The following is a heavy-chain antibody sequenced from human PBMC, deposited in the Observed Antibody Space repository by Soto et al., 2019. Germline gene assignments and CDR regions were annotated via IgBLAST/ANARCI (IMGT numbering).Heavy chain of an antibody. J-gene: IGHJ4*02. V-gene: IGHV4-39*01. CDR3: VRHPSSGTYYPY. D-gene: IGHD1-26*01. Sequence: SENPSLTCTVSGGSISSSSYYWGWIRQPPGKGLEWIGSIYYSGSTYYNPSLKSRVTISVDTSKNQFSLKLSSVTAADTAVYYCVRHPSSGTYYPYWAQGPLVSVS. CDR2: IYYSGST. CDR1: GGSISSSSYY.